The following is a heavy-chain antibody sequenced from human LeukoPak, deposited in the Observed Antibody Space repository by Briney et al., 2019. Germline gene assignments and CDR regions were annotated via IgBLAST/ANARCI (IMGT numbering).Heavy chain of an antibody. CDR3: ARVGYCGGDCYPFDY. J-gene: IGHJ4*02. Sequence: SETLSLTCAIYGGSFSGYYWSWIRQPPGKGLEWIGEINHRGSTNYNPSLKSRVTISVDTSRNSFSLEPSSVTAADTAVYYCARVGYCGGDCYPFDYWGQGTLTTISS. V-gene: IGHV4-34*01. CDR2: INHRGST. D-gene: IGHD2-21*02. CDR1: GGSFSGYY.